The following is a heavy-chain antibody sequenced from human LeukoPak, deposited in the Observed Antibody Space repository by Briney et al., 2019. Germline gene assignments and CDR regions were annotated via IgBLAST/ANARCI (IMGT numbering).Heavy chain of an antibody. CDR1: GFTFSSYW. V-gene: IGHV3-74*01. CDR3: ARVAYSSGWYGFDY. Sequence: GGSLRLSCAASGFTFSSYWMHWVRQAPGKGLVWVSRINSDGSSTSYADSVKGRFTISRDNAKNTLYLQMNSLRAEDTAVYYCARVAYSSGWYGFDYWGQGTLVTVSS. CDR2: INSDGSST. J-gene: IGHJ4*02. D-gene: IGHD6-19*01.